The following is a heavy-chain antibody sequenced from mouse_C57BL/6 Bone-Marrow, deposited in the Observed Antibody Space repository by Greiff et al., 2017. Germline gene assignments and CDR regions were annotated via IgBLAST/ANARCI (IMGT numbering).Heavy chain of an antibody. CDR1: GFTFTDYY. CDR3: VKAYGNYEIDYAMDY. Sequence: EVKLVESGGGLVQPGASLRLSCAASGFTFTDYYMSWVRQPPGKAPEWLALIRNKANGYTPEYTASVKGGVTISRDNSQNSLYLQMNTLRAEDSATYYCVKAYGNYEIDYAMDYWGQGTSVTVSS. V-gene: IGHV7-4*01. J-gene: IGHJ4*01. CDR2: IRNKANGYTP. D-gene: IGHD2-1*01.